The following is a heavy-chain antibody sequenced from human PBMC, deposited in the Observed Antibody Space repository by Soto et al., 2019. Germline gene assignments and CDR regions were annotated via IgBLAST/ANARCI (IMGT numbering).Heavy chain of an antibody. V-gene: IGHV2-5*02. CDR1: GFSLNNSGVA. J-gene: IGHJ2*01. Sequence: QITLRESGPTLVKPTQTLTLTCTFSGFSLNNSGVAVGWIRQPPGKALEWLALIYWDDDTRYSPFLKTRLTITKDTSKDQVVLKLTNVDPVDTATYFCAHFKIWSAESSYWYFDLWGRGTLVTVSS. CDR3: AHFKIWSAESSYWYFDL. CDR2: IYWDDDT. D-gene: IGHD3-10*01.